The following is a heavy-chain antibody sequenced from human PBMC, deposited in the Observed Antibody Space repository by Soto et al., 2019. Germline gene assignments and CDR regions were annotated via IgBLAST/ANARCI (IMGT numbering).Heavy chain of an antibody. CDR3: ARRPRIAARPQWYFDL. V-gene: IGHV4-34*01. Sequence: QVQLQQWGAGLLKPSETLSLTCAVYGGSFSGYYWSWIRQPPGKGLEWIGEINHSGSNNYNPSLKSRGTISVDTSTNQFALKLSSVTAADTAVYYCARRPRIAARPQWYFDLWGSGTLVTVSS. D-gene: IGHD6-6*01. CDR2: INHSGSN. CDR1: GGSFSGYY. J-gene: IGHJ2*01.